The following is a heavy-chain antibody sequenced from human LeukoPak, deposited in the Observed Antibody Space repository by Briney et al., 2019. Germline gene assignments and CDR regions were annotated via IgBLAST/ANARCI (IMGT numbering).Heavy chain of an antibody. Sequence: PSQTLSLTCTVSGGSVSSGSYYWSWIRQPPGKGLEWIGYIYYSGSTNYNPSLKSRVTISVDTSKNQFSLKLSSVTAADTAVYYCARVVPAAMYNWFDPWGQGTLVTVSS. CDR1: GGSVSSGSYY. V-gene: IGHV4-61*01. CDR3: ARVVPAAMYNWFDP. D-gene: IGHD2-2*01. J-gene: IGHJ5*02. CDR2: IYYSGST.